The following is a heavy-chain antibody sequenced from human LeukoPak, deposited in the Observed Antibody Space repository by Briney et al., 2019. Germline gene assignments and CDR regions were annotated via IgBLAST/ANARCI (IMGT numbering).Heavy chain of an antibody. CDR2: IKQDGSEK. CDR1: GFTFSTYW. V-gene: IGHV3-7*01. J-gene: IGHJ4*02. D-gene: IGHD6-13*01. CDR3: ARDSASNDY. Sequence: GGSLRLSCAASGFTFSTYWMSWVRQAPGKGLEWVATIKQDGSEKYYVDSVKGRFTISRDNAKNSLYLQMNSLRAEDTAMYYCARDSASNDYWGQGTLVTVSS.